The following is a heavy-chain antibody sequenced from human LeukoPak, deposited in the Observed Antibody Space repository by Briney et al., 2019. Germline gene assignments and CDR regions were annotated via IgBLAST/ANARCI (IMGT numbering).Heavy chain of an antibody. CDR1: GFSFDDYG. V-gene: IGHV3-20*04. CDR3: ARALYASSSWHTFDI. CDR2: INWNGANT. Sequence: GGSLRLSCAASGFSFDDYGMTWVRQAPGKGLEWVSVINWNGANTGYADSVKGRFTISRDNAKNSLHLQMNSLRAEDTAFYYCARALYASSSWHTFDIWGQGTMVTVSS. J-gene: IGHJ3*02. D-gene: IGHD6-13*01.